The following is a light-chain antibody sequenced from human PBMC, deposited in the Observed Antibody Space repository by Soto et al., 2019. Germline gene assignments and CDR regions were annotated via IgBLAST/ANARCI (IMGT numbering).Light chain of an antibody. J-gene: IGLJ1*01. CDR3: QSYDSSLRAYV. CDR2: GNT. Sequence: QPVLTQPLSVSGAPGQRVTISCTGNSSNIGANYDVHWYQQLPGTAPKLLIYGNTDRPSGVPDRISGSKSGTSASLAIAGLQAEDEADYYCQSYDSSLRAYVFGAGTKLTVL. V-gene: IGLV1-40*01. CDR1: SSNIGANYD.